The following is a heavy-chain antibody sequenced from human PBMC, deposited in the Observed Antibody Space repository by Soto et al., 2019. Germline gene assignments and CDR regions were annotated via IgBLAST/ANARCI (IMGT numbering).Heavy chain of an antibody. CDR3: AKDPNGDYVGAFDS. D-gene: IGHD4-17*01. Sequence: EVQMLESGGGLVQPGGSLRLSCAASGFTFSSYAMTWVRQAPGKGLEYVSSITGSGAATFYADSVKGRFTISRDNSKNTLYRQLSSLRAEDTAIYFCAKDPNGDYVGAFDSWGQGSLVTVSS. J-gene: IGHJ4*02. CDR1: GFTFSSYA. V-gene: IGHV3-23*01. CDR2: ITGSGAAT.